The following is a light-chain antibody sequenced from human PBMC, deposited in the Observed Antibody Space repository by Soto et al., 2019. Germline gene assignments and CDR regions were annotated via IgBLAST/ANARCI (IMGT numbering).Light chain of an antibody. CDR1: SGYSNDK. CDR2: VGTGGIVG. J-gene: IGLJ2*01. CDR3: GADHGSGSNFVVV. V-gene: IGLV9-49*01. Sequence: QAVVTLPPSASASLGASVTLTCTLSSGYSNDKVDWYQQRPGKGPRFVMRVGTGGIVGSKGDGIPDRFSVLGSGLNRYLTIKNIQEEDESDYHCGADHGSGSNFVVVFGAGTKLTVL.